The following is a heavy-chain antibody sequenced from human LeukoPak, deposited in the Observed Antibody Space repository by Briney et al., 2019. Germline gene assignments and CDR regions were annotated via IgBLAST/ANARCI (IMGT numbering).Heavy chain of an antibody. D-gene: IGHD3-3*01. CDR1: GGSISSSSYY. Sequence: SETLSLTCTVSGGSISSSSYYWSWIRQPPGKGLEWIGEINHSGSTNYNPSLKSRVTISVDTSKNQFSLKLNSVTAADTAVYYCARVPNYDFWSGSLDYWGQGTLVTVSS. V-gene: IGHV4-39*07. CDR2: INHSGST. CDR3: ARVPNYDFWSGSLDY. J-gene: IGHJ4*02.